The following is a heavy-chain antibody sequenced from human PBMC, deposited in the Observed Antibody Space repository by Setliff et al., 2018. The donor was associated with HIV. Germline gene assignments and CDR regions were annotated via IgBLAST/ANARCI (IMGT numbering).Heavy chain of an antibody. D-gene: IGHD3-10*01. Sequence: GGSLRLSCAASGFTFSSYSMNWVRQAPGKGLEWVSSISSSSSYIYYADSVKGRFSISRDNAKNSLYLQMNSLRAEDTAVYYCARIPPLTMVRGDPFDYWGQGTLVTVSS. J-gene: IGHJ4*02. CDR3: ARIPPLTMVRGDPFDY. V-gene: IGHV3-21*01. CDR2: ISSSSSYI. CDR1: GFTFSSYS.